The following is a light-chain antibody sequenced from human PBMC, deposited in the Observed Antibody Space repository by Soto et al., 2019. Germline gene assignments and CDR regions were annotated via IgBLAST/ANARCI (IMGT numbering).Light chain of an antibody. J-gene: IGKJ5*01. Sequence: IQMTHSPSSLSASVGDRVTITCRAGQTVTDYLNWYQHKPGKAPKLLIYSASTLQSGVPSRFSGSGSGTDFTLTISSLQPEDFATYYCQQSYSTPTFGQGTRLEIK. V-gene: IGKV1-39*01. CDR1: QTVTDY. CDR3: QQSYSTPT. CDR2: SAS.